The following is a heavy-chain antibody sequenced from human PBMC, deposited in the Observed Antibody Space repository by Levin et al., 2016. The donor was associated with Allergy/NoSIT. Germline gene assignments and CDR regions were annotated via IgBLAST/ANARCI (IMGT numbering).Heavy chain of an antibody. V-gene: IGHV3-64D*06. J-gene: IGHJ4*02. CDR2: ISSNGDRT. D-gene: IGHD6-13*01. Sequence: VRQAPGKGLEYVSVISSNGDRTYYADSVKGRFTSSRDNSKNTVYLQTSSLRAEDTAVYYCVRPGAVGKIYYFDSWGQGTLVTVSS. CDR3: VRPGAVGKIYYFDS.